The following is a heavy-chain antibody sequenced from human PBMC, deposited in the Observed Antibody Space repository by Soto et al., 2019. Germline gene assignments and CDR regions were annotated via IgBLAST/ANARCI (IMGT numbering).Heavy chain of an antibody. CDR1: GFTVSDYW. J-gene: IGHJ4*02. Sequence: GGSLRLSCAVSGFTVSDYWMHWVRQAPGEGLVWVSLISDDGISTSYAKFVNGRFTISRDNAKDMVYLQLNSLTAEDTAFYFCASEVPISGVNYSDYGRQGTLVPVPS. V-gene: IGHV3-74*01. CDR3: ASEVPISGVNYSDY. D-gene: IGHD5-12*01. CDR2: ISDDGIST.